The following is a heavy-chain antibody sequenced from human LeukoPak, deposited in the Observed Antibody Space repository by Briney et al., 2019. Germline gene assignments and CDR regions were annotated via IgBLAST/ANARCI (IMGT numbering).Heavy chain of an antibody. CDR2: INSDGSST. J-gene: IGHJ4*02. CDR1: GFTFSSYW. CDR3: ARARYSYGHVN. V-gene: IGHV3-74*01. Sequence: GGSLRLSCAASGFTFSSYWMHWVRQAPGKGLVWVSRINSDGSSTSYADSVKGRFTISRDNAKNTLYLQMNSLRAEGTAVYYCARARYSYGHVNWGQGTLVTVSS. D-gene: IGHD5-18*01.